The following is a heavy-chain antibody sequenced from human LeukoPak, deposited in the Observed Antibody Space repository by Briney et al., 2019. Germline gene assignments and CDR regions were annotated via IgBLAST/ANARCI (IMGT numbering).Heavy chain of an antibody. D-gene: IGHD4-11*01. J-gene: IGHJ4*02. CDR3: ARDRTLYSGHYFDY. CDR2: IYYSGTT. CDR1: GVSISSGGYS. V-gene: IGHV4-31*03. Sequence: PSETLSLTCTVSGVSISSGGYSWSWIRQHPGKGLEWIGYIYYSGTTYYNPSLKGRVTISVDTSKNQFSLKLSSVTAADTAIYYCARDRTLYSGHYFDYWGQGTLVTVSS.